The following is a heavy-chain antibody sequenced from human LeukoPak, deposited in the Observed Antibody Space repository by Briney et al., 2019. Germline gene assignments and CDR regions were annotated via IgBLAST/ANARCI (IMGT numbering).Heavy chain of an antibody. CDR3: AQFGPGMAVGDY. Sequence: GGSLRLSCVASGFTFSTYAMSWVRQAPGKGLEWVSAISSSRTTYYSDSVKGRFTISRDNSENTVYLQMNSLRAEDTAVYYCAQFGPGMAVGDYWGQGTLVTVSS. D-gene: IGHD2-8*01. CDR2: ISSSRTT. CDR1: GFTFSTYA. J-gene: IGHJ4*02. V-gene: IGHV3-23*01.